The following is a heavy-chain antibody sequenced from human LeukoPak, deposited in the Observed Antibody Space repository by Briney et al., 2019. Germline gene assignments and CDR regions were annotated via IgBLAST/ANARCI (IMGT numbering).Heavy chain of an antibody. Sequence: PGGSLRLSCAASGFTFSSYGMHWVRQAPGKGLEWVAVIWYGGSNKYYADSVKGRFTISRDNSKTSLFVQMNSLRAEDTAVYFCAKSRSGSANWALQIFDNWGQGTLVTVSS. D-gene: IGHD1-1*01. CDR3: AKSRSGSANWALQIFDN. CDR1: GFTFSSYG. J-gene: IGHJ4*02. V-gene: IGHV3-33*06. CDR2: IWYGGSNK.